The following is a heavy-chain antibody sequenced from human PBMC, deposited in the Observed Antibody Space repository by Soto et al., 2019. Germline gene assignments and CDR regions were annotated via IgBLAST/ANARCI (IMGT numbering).Heavy chain of an antibody. CDR1: GGSISSYY. CDR3: ARAYCSGGSCWAWSNWFDP. CDR2: IYYSGST. D-gene: IGHD2-15*01. Sequence: SEPLSLTCTVSGGSISSYYWSWIRQPPGKGLEWIGYIYYSGSTNYNPSLKSRVTISVDTSKNQFSLQLNSVTPEDTAVYYCARAYCSGGSCWAWSNWFDPWGQGTLVTVSS. J-gene: IGHJ5*02. V-gene: IGHV4-59*12.